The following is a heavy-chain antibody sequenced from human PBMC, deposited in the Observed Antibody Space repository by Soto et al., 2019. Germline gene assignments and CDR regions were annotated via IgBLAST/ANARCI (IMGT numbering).Heavy chain of an antibody. V-gene: IGHV3-23*01. CDR3: AKDRIYYYGSGNLFYFDY. J-gene: IGHJ4*02. Sequence: EVQLLESGGGLVQPGGSLRLSCAASGFTFNSYAMSWVRQAPGKGLEWVSGIRGSGGSTYYADSVKGRFTISRDNSKNTLYLQMNSLRAEDTAVYYCAKDRIYYYGSGNLFYFDYWGQGTLVTVSS. CDR2: IRGSGGST. CDR1: GFTFNSYA. D-gene: IGHD3-10*01.